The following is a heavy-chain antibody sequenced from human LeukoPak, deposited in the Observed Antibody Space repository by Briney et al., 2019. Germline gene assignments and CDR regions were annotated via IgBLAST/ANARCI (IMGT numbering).Heavy chain of an antibody. CDR2: ISSSGSTI. V-gene: IGHV3-21*04. CDR3: ASRDSFSEVDY. Sequence: PGGSLRLSCAASGFTFSSYSMNWVRQAPGKGLEWVSSISSSGSTIYYADSVKGRFTISRDNAKNSLYLQMNSLRAEDTAVYYCASRDSFSEVDYWGQGTLVTVSS. CDR1: GFTFSSYS. D-gene: IGHD5-18*01. J-gene: IGHJ4*02.